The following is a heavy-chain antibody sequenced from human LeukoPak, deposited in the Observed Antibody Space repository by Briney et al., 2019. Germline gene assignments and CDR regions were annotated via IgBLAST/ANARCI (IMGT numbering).Heavy chain of an antibody. J-gene: IGHJ3*02. CDR3: ARESKIGYSGSYLWVAAFDI. CDR2: IYYSGST. V-gene: IGHV4-39*07. D-gene: IGHD1-26*01. Sequence: SETLSLTCTVSGGSITSSSYYWDWIRQPPGKGLEWIGSIYYSGSTYYNPSLKSRVTISVDTSKNQFSLKLSSVTAADTAVYYCARESKIGYSGSYLWVAAFDIWGQGTMVTVSS. CDR1: GGSITSSSYY.